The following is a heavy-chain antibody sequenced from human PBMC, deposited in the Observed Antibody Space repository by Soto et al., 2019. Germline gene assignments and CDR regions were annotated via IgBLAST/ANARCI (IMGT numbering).Heavy chain of an antibody. CDR2: INPSGGST. D-gene: IGHD3-16*01. CDR1: GYTFTSYY. CDR3: GRGWGVPVPGY. Sequence: ASVKVSCKASGYTFTSYYMHWVQQSPGQGLERMGIINPSGGSTYYVQKFQGRVTMTRDTSTTTVYMELSSLTSDDTAVYYCGRGWGVPVPGYWGQGTQVTVSS. V-gene: IGHV1-46*03. J-gene: IGHJ4*02.